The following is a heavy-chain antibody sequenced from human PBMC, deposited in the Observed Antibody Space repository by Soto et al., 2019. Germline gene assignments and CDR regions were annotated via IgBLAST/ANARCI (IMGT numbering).Heavy chain of an antibody. CDR1: GYILTTYY. V-gene: IGHV1-46*01. CDR3: ARTEQWLVPPFDY. D-gene: IGHD6-19*01. CDR2: IDPSGGST. J-gene: IGHJ4*02. Sequence: QVQLVQSGAEVKKPGASVKVSCKASGYILTTYYMHWVRQPPGQGLEWVGRIDPSGGSTSYAQKVQGRVTMTRDTSTSTVYRELSSLRSEDTAIYYCARTEQWLVPPFDYWGQGTLVTVSS.